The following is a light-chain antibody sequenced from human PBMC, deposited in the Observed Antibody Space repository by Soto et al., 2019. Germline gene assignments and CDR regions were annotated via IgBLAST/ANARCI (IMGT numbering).Light chain of an antibody. V-gene: IGLV1-47*02. CDR3: ETWHDGLGYV. J-gene: IGLJ1*01. CDR1: SSNIGSDY. CDR2: NND. Sequence: QCLLSLPRSACGTPVKRCDVSWSGCSSNIGSDYIYWYQQLPGTAPKLLIYNNDQRPSGVPDRFSGSKSGTSASLAISGPRSEDEAHYYCETWHDGLGYVFGTGTKVPS.